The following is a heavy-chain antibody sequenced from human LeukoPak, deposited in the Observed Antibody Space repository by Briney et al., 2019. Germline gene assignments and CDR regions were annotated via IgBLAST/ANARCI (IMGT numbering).Heavy chain of an antibody. D-gene: IGHD1-26*01. CDR3: AKALRPPPVGARLGFDY. Sequence: GGSLRLSCAASGFTVSSNYMSWVRQAPGKGLEWVSAISGSGGSTYYADSVKGRFTISRDNSKNTLYLQMNSLRAEDTAVYYCAKALRPPPVGARLGFDYWGQGTLVTVSS. V-gene: IGHV3-23*01. CDR2: ISGSGGST. J-gene: IGHJ4*02. CDR1: GFTVSSNY.